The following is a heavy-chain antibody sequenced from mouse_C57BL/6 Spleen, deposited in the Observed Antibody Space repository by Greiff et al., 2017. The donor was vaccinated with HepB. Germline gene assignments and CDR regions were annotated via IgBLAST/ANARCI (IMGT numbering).Heavy chain of an antibody. D-gene: IGHD1-1*01. CDR3: ARWPDYYEFAY. Sequence: QVQLQQPGAELVKPGASVKLSCKASGYTFTSYWMHWVKQRPGQGLEWIGMIHPNSGSTNYNEKFKSKATLTVDKSSSTAYMQLSSLTSEDSAVYYCARWPDYYEFAYWGRGTLVTVSA. CDR2: IHPNSGST. J-gene: IGHJ3*01. V-gene: IGHV1-64*01. CDR1: GYTFTSYW.